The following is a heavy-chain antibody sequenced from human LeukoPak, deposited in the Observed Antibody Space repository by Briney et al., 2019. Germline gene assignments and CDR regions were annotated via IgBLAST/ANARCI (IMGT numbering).Heavy chain of an antibody. CDR3: ARRCSSWFCYYYMDV. D-gene: IGHD6-13*01. CDR1: GGSFSGYY. CDR2: INYSGGT. Sequence: SETLSLTCAVYGGSFSGYYWTWIRQPPGKGLEWIGEINYSGGTNYHPSLKSRVTISVDTSKHQFSLILSSVTAADTAVYYCARRCSSWFCYYYMDVWGKGTTVTISS. J-gene: IGHJ6*03. V-gene: IGHV4-34*01.